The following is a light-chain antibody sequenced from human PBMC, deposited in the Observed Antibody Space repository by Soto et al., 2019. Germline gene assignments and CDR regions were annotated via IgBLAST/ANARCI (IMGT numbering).Light chain of an antibody. CDR2: AAS. CDR3: QQSSSSPLT. CDR1: ESISSY. Sequence: DIHMTQSASSLSASVGDRGTITCPASESISSYLNWYQQKAGRAPKVLIYAASTLESGVPARFSGSGSGTDFTLTISNLQPDDFATYYCQQSSSSPLTFGGGTKVDI. J-gene: IGKJ4*01. V-gene: IGKV1-39*01.